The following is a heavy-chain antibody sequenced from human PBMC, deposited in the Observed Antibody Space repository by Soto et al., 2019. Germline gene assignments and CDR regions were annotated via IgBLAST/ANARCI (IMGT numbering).Heavy chain of an antibody. CDR1: GGTFSSYA. V-gene: IGHV1-69*01. J-gene: IGHJ2*01. D-gene: IGHD3-22*01. CDR3: ARGGMTMSNWYFDL. Sequence: QVQLVQSGAAVKKPGSSVKVSCKASGGTFSSYAISWVRQAPGQGLEWMGVIIPIFGTANYAQKFQGRVTITAEQSTSTAYMELSSLRAEDTAVYYCARGGMTMSNWYFDLWGRGTLVTGSS. CDR2: IIPIFGTA.